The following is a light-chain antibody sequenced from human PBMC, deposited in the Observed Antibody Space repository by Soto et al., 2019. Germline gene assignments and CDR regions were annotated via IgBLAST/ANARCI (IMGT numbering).Light chain of an antibody. CDR1: LTMNNN. CDR3: QQYNERPPWT. J-gene: IGKJ1*01. CDR2: GAS. V-gene: IGKV3-15*01. Sequence: EIVMTQSPATLSVSPGESVTLSCRASLTMNNNIAWYQHKPDQAPRLLIFGASSRATGVPGRLSGSGFGTEFTLSISSLQSEDFAVYYCQQYNERPPWTFGQGTTVEMK.